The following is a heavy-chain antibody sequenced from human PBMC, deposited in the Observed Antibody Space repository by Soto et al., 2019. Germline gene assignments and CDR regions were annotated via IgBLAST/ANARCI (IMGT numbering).Heavy chain of an antibody. J-gene: IGHJ5*02. Sequence: GXSVKVSCKASGYTFTSYGISWVREAPVQGLEWMGWISAYNGNTNYAQKLQGRVTMTTDTSTSTAYMELRSLRSDDTAVYYCARGGLAAAGTDWFDPWGQGTLVTVSS. CDR1: GYTFTSYG. CDR2: ISAYNGNT. D-gene: IGHD6-13*01. CDR3: ARGGLAAAGTDWFDP. V-gene: IGHV1-18*01.